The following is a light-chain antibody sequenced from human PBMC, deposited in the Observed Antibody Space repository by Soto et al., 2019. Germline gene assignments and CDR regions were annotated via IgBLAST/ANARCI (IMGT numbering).Light chain of an antibody. CDR1: SSDVGGYNY. CDR2: DVS. V-gene: IGLV2-14*01. CDR3: SSYTSSSTTGV. J-gene: IGLJ3*02. Sequence: QSALTQPASVSGSPGQSITISCTGTSSDVGGYNYVSWYQQHPGKAPKLMIYDVSNRPSGVSNRFSGSKSGNTASLTISGLQADDEADYYCSSYTSSSTTGVFGGGTTVTVL.